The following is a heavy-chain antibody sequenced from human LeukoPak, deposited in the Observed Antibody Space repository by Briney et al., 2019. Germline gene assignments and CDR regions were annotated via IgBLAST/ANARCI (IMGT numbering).Heavy chain of an antibody. J-gene: IGHJ4*02. CDR2: INHSGST. CDR3: ARVSGYSYGPFDY. Sequence: SETLSLTCAVSGGSFSGYYWSWIRQPPGKGLEWIGEINHSGSTNYNPSLKSRVTISVDTSKNQFSLKLSSVTAADTAVYYCARVSGYSYGPFDYWGQGTLVTVSS. D-gene: IGHD5-18*01. V-gene: IGHV4-34*01. CDR1: GGSFSGYY.